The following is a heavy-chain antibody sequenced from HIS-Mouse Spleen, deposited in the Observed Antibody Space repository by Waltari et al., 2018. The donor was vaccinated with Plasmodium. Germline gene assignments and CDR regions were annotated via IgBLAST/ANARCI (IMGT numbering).Heavy chain of an antibody. V-gene: IGHV4-39*07. Sequence: QLQMQESGPGLVKPSETLFRTCTVSGGPIRSRSYYWGWMRQPPGQGLEWIWSIYYSGSTVSNPSLQSRVTISVDTSKNQFSLKLSSVTAADTAVYYCARVPYYYDSSGYGMGWFDPWGQGTLVTVSS. CDR3: ARVPYYYDSSGYGMGWFDP. CDR1: GGPIRSRSYY. CDR2: IYYSGST. J-gene: IGHJ5*02. D-gene: IGHD3-22*01.